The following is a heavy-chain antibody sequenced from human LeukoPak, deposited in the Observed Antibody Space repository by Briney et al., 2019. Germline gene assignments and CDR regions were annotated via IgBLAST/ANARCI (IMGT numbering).Heavy chain of an antibody. D-gene: IGHD4-23*01. CDR3: AKSVTLSWYDPYYFDY. CDR1: GFTFDDYA. V-gene: IGHV3-9*03. Sequence: GGSLRLSCAASGFTFDDYAMHWVRQAPGKGLEWVSGISWNSGSTGYADSVKGRFTISRDNAKNSLYLQMNSLRAEDMALYYCAKSVTLSWYDPYYFDYWGQGTLVTVSS. J-gene: IGHJ4*02. CDR2: ISWNSGST.